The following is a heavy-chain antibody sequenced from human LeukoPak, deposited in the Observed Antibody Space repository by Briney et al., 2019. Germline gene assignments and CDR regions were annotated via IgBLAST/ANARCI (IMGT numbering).Heavy chain of an antibody. CDR1: GGSMSSYY. J-gene: IGHJ5*02. D-gene: IGHD3-22*01. CDR3: AREGHYDRSGYCSVGNNWFDP. V-gene: IGHV4-59*01. CDR2: IYDSGSS. Sequence: KTSETLSLTCTVSGGSMSSYYWSWIRQPPGKGLEWIGNIYDSGSSNYNPSLKSRVTISLDTSKNQFSLKLISVTAADTAIYYCAREGHYDRSGYCSVGNNWFDPWGQGTLVTVSS.